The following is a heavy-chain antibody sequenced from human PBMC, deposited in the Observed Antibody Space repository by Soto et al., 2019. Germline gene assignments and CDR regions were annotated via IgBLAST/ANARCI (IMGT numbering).Heavy chain of an antibody. CDR3: ARVMVEATPYKLLTYYFDY. CDR1: GGSISSSNW. D-gene: IGHD2-2*01. CDR2: IYHSGST. Sequence: SETLSLTCAASGGSISSSNWWSWVRQPPGKGLEWIGEIYHSGSTNYNPSLKSRVTISVDKSKNQFSLKLSSVTAADTAVYYCARVMVEATPYKLLTYYFDYWGQGNLVTVSS. J-gene: IGHJ4*02. V-gene: IGHV4-4*02.